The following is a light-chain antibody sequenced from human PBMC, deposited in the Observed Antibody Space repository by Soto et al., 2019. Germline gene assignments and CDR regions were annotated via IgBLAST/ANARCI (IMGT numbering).Light chain of an antibody. Sequence: QPVLTQSPSASASLGASVKLTCTLSSGHSNYAIAWHQQQPDKGPRYLMRLNSAGSHTKGDGIPDRFSGSSSGAERYLTISSLQSEDEADYYCQTWGTGYAVFGGGTKVTVL. CDR2: LNSAGSH. J-gene: IGLJ2*01. V-gene: IGLV4-69*01. CDR1: SGHSNYA. CDR3: QTWGTGYAV.